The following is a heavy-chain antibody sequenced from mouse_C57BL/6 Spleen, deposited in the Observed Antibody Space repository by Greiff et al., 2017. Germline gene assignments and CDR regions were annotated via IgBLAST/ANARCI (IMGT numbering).Heavy chain of an antibody. CDR2: IYPRSGNT. J-gene: IGHJ2*01. CDR3: ARSHYYGSSYGDFDY. Sequence: LQQSGAELARPGASVKLSCKASGYTFTSYGISWVKQRTGQGLEWIGEIYPRSGNTYYNEKFKGKATLTADKSSSTAYMELRSLTSEDSAVYFCARSHYYGSSYGDFDYWGQGTTLTVSS. V-gene: IGHV1-81*01. D-gene: IGHD1-1*01. CDR1: GYTFTSYG.